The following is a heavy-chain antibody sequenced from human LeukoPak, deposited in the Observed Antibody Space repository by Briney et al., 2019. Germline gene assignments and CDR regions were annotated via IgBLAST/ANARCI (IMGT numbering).Heavy chain of an antibody. CDR1: GIAFSNSI. CDR2: MSYDGFSK. J-gene: IGHJ4*02. V-gene: IGHV3-30*04. CDR3: AKDGPTVTAFDY. Sequence: PGGSLRLSCVASGIAFSNSIMHWVRQAPGKGLEWVSAMSYDGFSKYYADSMKGRLTISRDDSKNTVYLQMKSLRPEDTAVYYCAKDGPTVTAFDYWGQGTLVTVSS. D-gene: IGHD4-17*01.